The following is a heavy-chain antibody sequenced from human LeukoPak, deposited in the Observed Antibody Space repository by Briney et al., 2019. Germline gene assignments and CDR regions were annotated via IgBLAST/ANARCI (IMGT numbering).Heavy chain of an antibody. D-gene: IGHD7-27*01. Sequence: GGSLRLSCAASGFTFSSYWMSWLRQAPGKGLEWVATINIDGSEKCYVDSVKGRFTISRDNARNSLYLQMNSLRGEDTAVYYCAREGTLRAHWDPFDYWGQGTLVTVSS. CDR2: INIDGSEK. J-gene: IGHJ4*02. V-gene: IGHV3-7*01. CDR3: AREGTLRAHWDPFDY. CDR1: GFTFSSYW.